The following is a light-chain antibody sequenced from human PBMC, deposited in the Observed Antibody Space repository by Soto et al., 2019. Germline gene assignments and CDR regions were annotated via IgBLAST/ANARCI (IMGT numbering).Light chain of an antibody. J-gene: IGLJ3*02. V-gene: IGLV1-51*02. CDR1: TSNIGNNY. CDR2: ENN. Sequence: QSVLTQPPSVSAAPGQKVTISCSGSTSNIGNNYVSWYQHLPGTAPKLLIYENNKRPSGIPDRFSGSKSGTSATLGITGLQTGDEADYYCGTLDSSLSASWVFGGGTKVTVL. CDR3: GTLDSSLSASWV.